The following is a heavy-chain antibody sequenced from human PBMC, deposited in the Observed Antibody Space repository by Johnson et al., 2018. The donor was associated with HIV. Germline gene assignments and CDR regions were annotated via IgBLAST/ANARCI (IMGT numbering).Heavy chain of an antibody. D-gene: IGHD3-22*01. V-gene: IGHV3-30*02. J-gene: IGHJ3*02. CDR1: GFTFSSYG. CDR2: IRYDGSNK. CDR3: AKDYYYDSSGYPDTFDI. Sequence: QVQLVESGGGVVQPGGSLRLSCAASGFTFSSYGMHWVRQAPGKGLEWVTFIRYDGSNKYFAEFVKGRFTISRDNSKNTLYLQMNSLRAEDTAVYYCAKDYYYDSSGYPDTFDIWGQGTMVIVSS.